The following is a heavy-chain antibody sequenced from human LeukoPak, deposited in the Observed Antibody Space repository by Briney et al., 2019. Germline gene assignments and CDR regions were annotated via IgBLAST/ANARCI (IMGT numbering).Heavy chain of an antibody. V-gene: IGHV3-20*04. CDR2: INWNGGST. J-gene: IGHJ3*02. D-gene: IGHD3/OR15-3a*01. Sequence: GGSLRLSCAASGFTFDNHGMSWVRQAPGKGLEWVSGINWNGGSTGYADCVKGRFTISRDNAKNSLYLQMNSLRAEDTASYYCARGFGDFWTGYHDAFDIWGQGTMVIVSS. CDR3: ARGFGDFWTGYHDAFDI. CDR1: GFTFDNHG.